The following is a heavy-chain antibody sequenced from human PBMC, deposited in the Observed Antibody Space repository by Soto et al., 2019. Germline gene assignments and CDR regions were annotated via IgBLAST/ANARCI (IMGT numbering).Heavy chain of an antibody. J-gene: IGHJ4*02. D-gene: IGHD5-12*01. Sequence: PGGSLRLSCTASGFTFGDYAMSWFRQAPGKGLEWVGFIRSKAYGGTTEYAASVKGRFTISRDDSKSIAYLQMNSLKTEDTAVYYCVPRGYSSYGLFDYWGQGTLVTVSS. CDR3: VPRGYSSYGLFDY. V-gene: IGHV3-49*03. CDR2: IRSKAYGGTT. CDR1: GFTFGDYA.